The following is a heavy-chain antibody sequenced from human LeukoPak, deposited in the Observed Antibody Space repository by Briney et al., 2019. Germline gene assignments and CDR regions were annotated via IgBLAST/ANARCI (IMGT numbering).Heavy chain of an antibody. CDR1: GFTFSSYW. D-gene: IGHD6-13*01. CDR2: ISSSSSYI. Sequence: GGSLRLSCAASGFTFSSYWMSWVRQAPGKGLEWVSSISSSSSYIYYADSVKGRFTISRDNAKNSLYLQMNSLRAEDTAVYYCARGSPYIAAARLGYWGQGTLVTVSS. J-gene: IGHJ4*02. CDR3: ARGSPYIAAARLGY. V-gene: IGHV3-21*01.